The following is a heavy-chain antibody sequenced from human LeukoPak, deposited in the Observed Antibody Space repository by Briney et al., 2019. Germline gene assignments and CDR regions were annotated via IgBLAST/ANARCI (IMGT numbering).Heavy chain of an antibody. Sequence: SETLSLTCTVSGVSINNGRYYWGWIRQPPGRRLEWIGSIFYTGSALYHPSFESRVVITIDTANNQFSLRLPSVTAADTAVYFCARRGIAAAAHFDFWGQGSLVTVSS. D-gene: IGHD6-25*01. CDR1: GVSINNGRYY. CDR2: IFYTGSA. CDR3: ARRGIAAAAHFDF. V-gene: IGHV4-39*01. J-gene: IGHJ4*02.